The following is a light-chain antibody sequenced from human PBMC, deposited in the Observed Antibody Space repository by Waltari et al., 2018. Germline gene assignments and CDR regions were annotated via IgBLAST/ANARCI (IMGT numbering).Light chain of an antibody. CDR3: QQYYDIPWT. CDR2: WAS. J-gene: IGKJ1*01. V-gene: IGKV4-1*01. Sequence: DIVMTQSPDSLAVSLGERVTINCKSSQSVLYSSNSQNYLAWYQQKPGQPPMLPSYWASARESGVPDRFSGSESGTDFTLTISSLQAEDVAVYYCQQYYDIPWTFGQGTKVEIK. CDR1: QSVLYSSNSQNY.